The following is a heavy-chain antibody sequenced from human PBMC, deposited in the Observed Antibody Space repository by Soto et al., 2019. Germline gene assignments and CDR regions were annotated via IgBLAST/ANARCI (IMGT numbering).Heavy chain of an antibody. CDR1: GGSISSYY. Sequence: SETLSLTCTVSGGSISSYYWSWIRQPPGRRLEWIGYTYYSGSSNYNPSLKSRVTISVDTSKNQFSLKLSSVTAADTAVYYCARDPYDFWSGHYGMDVWGQGTTVAVSS. V-gene: IGHV4-59*01. CDR3: ARDPYDFWSGHYGMDV. J-gene: IGHJ6*02. CDR2: TYYSGSS. D-gene: IGHD3-3*01.